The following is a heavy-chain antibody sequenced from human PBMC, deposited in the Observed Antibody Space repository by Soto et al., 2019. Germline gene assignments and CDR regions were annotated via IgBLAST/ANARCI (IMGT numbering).Heavy chain of an antibody. D-gene: IGHD3-3*01. CDR1: GFTFSSYG. CDR3: ASTTLEWLLPDY. V-gene: IGHV3-33*01. CDR2: IWYDGSNK. J-gene: IGHJ4*02. Sequence: PGGSLRLSCAASGFTFSSYGMHWVRQAPGKGLEWVAVIWYDGSNKYYADSVKGRFTISRDNSKNTLYLQMNSLRAEDTAVYYCASTTLEWLLPDYWGQGTLVTVSS.